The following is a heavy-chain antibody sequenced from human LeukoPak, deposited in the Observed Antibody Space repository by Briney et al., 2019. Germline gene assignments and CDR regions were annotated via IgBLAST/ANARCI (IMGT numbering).Heavy chain of an antibody. J-gene: IGHJ4*02. CDR1: GLTVSNNY. Sequence: GGSLRLSCAASGLTVSNNYMSWVRQAPGKGLEWVSVIYSGGSTYYADSVKGRFTISRDNSKNTLYLQMNNLRAEDTAMYYCASTIVGGTTKFDHWGQGTLVTVSS. V-gene: IGHV3-53*01. CDR3: ASTIVGGTTKFDH. D-gene: IGHD1-26*01. CDR2: IYSGGST.